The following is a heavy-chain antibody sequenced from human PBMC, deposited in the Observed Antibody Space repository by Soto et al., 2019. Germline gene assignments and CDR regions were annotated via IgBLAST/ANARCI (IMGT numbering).Heavy chain of an antibody. Sequence: QVQLVQSGAEVKKPGASVKVSCKASGYTFTSYDINWVRQATGQGLEWMGWVNPNSGNTGYALEFQDRVTMARTISIGTAYMELSSLRSEDTAVYYCAGPPCHLGTSTRLFRGAGLVDYWGQGTLVTVSS. CDR3: AGPPCHLGTSTRLFRGAGLVDY. V-gene: IGHV1-8*01. J-gene: IGHJ4*02. CDR2: VNPNSGNT. CDR1: GYTFTSYD. D-gene: IGHD2-2*01.